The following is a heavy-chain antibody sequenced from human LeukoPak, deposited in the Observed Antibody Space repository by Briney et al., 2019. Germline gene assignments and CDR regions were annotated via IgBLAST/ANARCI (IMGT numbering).Heavy chain of an antibody. J-gene: IGHJ4*02. CDR2: ISAYNGNT. D-gene: IGHD6-19*01. CDR1: GYTFTSYG. CDR3: ARPSSGSPIPSFDY. Sequence: SVKVSCKASGYTFTSYGISWVRQAPGQGLEWMGWISAYNGNTNYAQKLQGRVTMTTDTSTSTAYMELRSLRSDDTAVYYCARPSSGSPIPSFDYWGQGTLVTVSS. V-gene: IGHV1-18*01.